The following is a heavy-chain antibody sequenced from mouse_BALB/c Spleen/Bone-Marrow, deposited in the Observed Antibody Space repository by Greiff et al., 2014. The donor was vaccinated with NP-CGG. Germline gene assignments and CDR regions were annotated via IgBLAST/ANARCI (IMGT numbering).Heavy chain of an antibody. D-gene: IGHD2-4*01. CDR1: GYTFTSYW. J-gene: IGHJ3*01. CDR3: ARGDYDYDDWFAY. V-gene: IGHV1-87*01. Sequence: LQESGAELARPGASVKLSCKASGYTFTSYWMQWVKQRPGQGLEWIGAIYPGDGDTRYTQKFKGKATLTADKSSSTAYMQLSSLASEDSAVYCCARGDYDYDDWFAYWGQGTLVTVSA. CDR2: IYPGDGDT.